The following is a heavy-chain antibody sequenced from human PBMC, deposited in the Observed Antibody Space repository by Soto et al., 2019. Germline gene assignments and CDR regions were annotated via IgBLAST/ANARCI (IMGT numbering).Heavy chain of an antibody. CDR3: AKDRPGYSTSLHDY. CDR1: GFIFSTYA. D-gene: IGHD6-13*01. Sequence: EVQLLESGGGLVQPGGSLRLSCAASGFIFSTYAMSWVRQAPGKGLEWVSAITGSGGTTYYADSVKGRFTISRDNSKNTLYLQMSGQRAEDTDVYYCAKDRPGYSTSLHDYCGQGTLVTVSS. CDR2: ITGSGGTT. V-gene: IGHV3-23*01. J-gene: IGHJ4*02.